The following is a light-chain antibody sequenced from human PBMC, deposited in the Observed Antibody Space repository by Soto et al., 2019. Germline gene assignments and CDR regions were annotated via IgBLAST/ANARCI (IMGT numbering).Light chain of an antibody. J-gene: IGLJ2*01. Sequence: QSALTQPASVSGSPGQSITISCTGSSSDVGGYNYVVWHQQHPGKAPKVLIHDVSRRPSGVSNRFSGSKSGDTASLTISGLQAEYEADYYCSTYASSGIEVFGGGTKLPVL. CDR3: STYASSGIEV. V-gene: IGLV2-14*03. CDR2: DVS. CDR1: SSDVGGYNY.